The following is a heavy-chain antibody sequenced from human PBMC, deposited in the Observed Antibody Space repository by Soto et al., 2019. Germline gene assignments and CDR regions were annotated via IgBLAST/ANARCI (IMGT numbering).Heavy chain of an antibody. Sequence: QVQLVQSGAEVKKPGSSVKVSCKASGGTFSSYAISWVRQAPGQGLEWMGGIIPIFGTANYAQKFQGRVTITADESTSTAYMELSSLRSEDTAVYYCARGHLGIAAAGTSNYYYGMDVWGQGTTVTVSS. CDR1: GGTFSSYA. D-gene: IGHD6-13*01. J-gene: IGHJ6*02. V-gene: IGHV1-69*01. CDR2: IIPIFGTA. CDR3: ARGHLGIAAAGTSNYYYGMDV.